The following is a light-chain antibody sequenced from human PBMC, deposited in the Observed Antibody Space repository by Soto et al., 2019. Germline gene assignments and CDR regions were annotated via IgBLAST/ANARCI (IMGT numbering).Light chain of an antibody. CDR2: DAS. J-gene: IGKJ1*01. CDR3: QQRGNRPPWT. Sequence: EIVMTQSPSTLSLSPGERATLSCRASQSVGKYLVWYQQKPGQAPRLLIYDASNRATGIPARFSGSGSGTDFTLTISSLEPEDFAVYYCQQRGNRPPWTFAQGTKVAIK. V-gene: IGKV3-11*01. CDR1: QSVGKY.